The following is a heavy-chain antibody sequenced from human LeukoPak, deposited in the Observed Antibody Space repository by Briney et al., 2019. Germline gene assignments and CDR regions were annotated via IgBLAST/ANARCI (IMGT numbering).Heavy chain of an antibody. CDR3: AKDHPDYGMDV. CDR1: GFTFSSCG. V-gene: IGHV3-30*18. Sequence: GGSLRLSCAASGFTFSSCGMHWVRQAPGKGLEWVAVISYDGSNKYYADSVKGRFTISRDNSKNTLYLQMYSLRAEDTAVYYCAKDHPDYGMDVWGQGTTVTVSS. J-gene: IGHJ6*02. CDR2: ISYDGSNK.